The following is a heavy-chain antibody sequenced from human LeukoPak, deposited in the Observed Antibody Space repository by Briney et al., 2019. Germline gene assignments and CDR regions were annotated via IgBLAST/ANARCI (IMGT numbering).Heavy chain of an antibody. D-gene: IGHD6-19*01. CDR3: AREQARWYSSGWFDY. J-gene: IGHJ4*02. CDR2: ISSSGSTI. CDR1: GFTFSSYS. V-gene: IGHV3-48*04. Sequence: PGGSLRLSCAASGFTFSSYSMNWVRQAPGKGLEWVSYISSSGSTIYYADSVKGRFTISRDNAKNSLYLQMNSLRAEDTAVYYCAREQARWYSSGWFDYWGQGTLVTVSS.